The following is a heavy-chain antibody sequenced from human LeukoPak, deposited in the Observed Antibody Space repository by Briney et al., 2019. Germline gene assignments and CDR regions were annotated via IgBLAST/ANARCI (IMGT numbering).Heavy chain of an antibody. D-gene: IGHD5-12*01. CDR3: ARGGLWSGYDLYNWFDP. CDR2: IIPIFGTA. Sequence: ASVKVSCKVSGYTFTGYYMHWVRQAPGQGLEWMGGIIPIFGTANYAQKFQGRVTITADKSTSTAYMELSSLRSEDTAVYYCARGGLWSGYDLYNWFDPWGQGTLVTVSS. CDR1: GYTFTGYY. J-gene: IGHJ5*02. V-gene: IGHV1-69*06.